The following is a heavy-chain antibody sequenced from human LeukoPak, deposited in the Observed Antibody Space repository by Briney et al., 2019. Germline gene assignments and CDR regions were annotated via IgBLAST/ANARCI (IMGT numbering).Heavy chain of an antibody. V-gene: IGHV3-30-3*01. CDR3: AREVGTYFEF. D-gene: IGHD2-21*02. CDR2: ISYDGSID. J-gene: IGHJ4*02. CDR1: GFIFSDYA. Sequence: GRSLRLSCAASGFIFSDYAMRWVRQAPGKGLEWVAFISYDGSIDYYADSVKGRLTISRDNSKNTVYLQMESLRPEDTAVYYCAREVGTYFEFRGQGTLVIVSS.